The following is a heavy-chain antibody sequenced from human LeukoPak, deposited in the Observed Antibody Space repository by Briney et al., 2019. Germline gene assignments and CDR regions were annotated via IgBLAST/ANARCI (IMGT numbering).Heavy chain of an antibody. CDR2: IKQDGSEK. V-gene: IGHV3-7*01. Sequence: GGSLRLSCAASGFTFSTDWMSWVRQAPGKGLEWVANIKQDGSEKYYLDSVKGRFTISRDNAKNSLYLQMNSLRAEDTAVYFCTREAAAGIDYWGQGTLVNVSS. D-gene: IGHD6-13*01. CDR1: GFTFSTDW. J-gene: IGHJ4*02. CDR3: TREAAAGIDY.